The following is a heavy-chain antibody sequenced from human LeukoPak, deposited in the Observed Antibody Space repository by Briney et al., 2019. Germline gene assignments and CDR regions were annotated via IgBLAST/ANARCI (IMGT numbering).Heavy chain of an antibody. J-gene: IGHJ3*02. Sequence: GGSLRLSCAASGFTFSSYAMSWVRQAPGKGLEWVSAIGGSGGSTYYADSVKGRFTISRDNSKNTLCLQMNSLRAEDTVVYYCAKRRTMVRGVTAGDAFDIWGQGTMVTVSS. CDR2: IGGSGGST. V-gene: IGHV3-23*01. D-gene: IGHD3-10*01. CDR3: AKRRTMVRGVTAGDAFDI. CDR1: GFTFSSYA.